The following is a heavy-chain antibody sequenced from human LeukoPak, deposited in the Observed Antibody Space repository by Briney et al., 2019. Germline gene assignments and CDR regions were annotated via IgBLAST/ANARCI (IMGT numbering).Heavy chain of an antibody. V-gene: IGHV4-59*01. CDR2: MQSTGNS. D-gene: IGHD5-18*01. Sequence: SETLSLTCSVSGDSISTYHWNWIRKSPGKGLEWIGYMQSTGNSKYNPSLRSRVTIFVDTSKSQVALILSSVTAADTAVYYRARDKQHSYGRYFDHWGQGALVTVSS. CDR1: GDSISTYH. J-gene: IGHJ4*02. CDR3: ARDKQHSYGRYFDH.